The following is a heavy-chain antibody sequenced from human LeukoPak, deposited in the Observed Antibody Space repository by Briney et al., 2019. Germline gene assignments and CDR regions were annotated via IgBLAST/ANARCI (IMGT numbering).Heavy chain of an antibody. V-gene: IGHV4-39*01. CDR2: IYYSGST. CDR3: AIVQLEREYYYYYYMDV. Sequence: SETLFLTCTVSGGSISSSSYYWGWIRQPPGKGLEWIGSIYYSGSTYYNPSLKSRVTISVDTSKNQFSLKLSSVTAADTAVYYCAIVQLEREYYYYYYMDVWGKGTTVTVSS. D-gene: IGHD1-1*01. J-gene: IGHJ6*03. CDR1: GGSISSSSYY.